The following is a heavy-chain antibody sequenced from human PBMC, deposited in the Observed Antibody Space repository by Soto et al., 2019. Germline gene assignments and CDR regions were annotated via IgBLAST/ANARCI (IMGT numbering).Heavy chain of an antibody. J-gene: IGHJ4*02. CDR1: GYTLTELS. CDR2: FDPEDGET. Sequence: ASVKVSCKVSGYTLTELSMHWVRQAPGKGLEWMGGFDPEDGETIYAQKFQGRVTMTEDTSTDTAYMELSSLRSEDTAVYYCATAHSLQILTGYAFWGQGTLVTVSS. D-gene: IGHD3-9*01. CDR3: ATAHSLQILTGYAF. V-gene: IGHV1-24*01.